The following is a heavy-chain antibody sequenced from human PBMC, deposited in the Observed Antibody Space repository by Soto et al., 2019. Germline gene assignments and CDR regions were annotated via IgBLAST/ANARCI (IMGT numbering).Heavy chain of an antibody. CDR2: IYYSGGT. D-gene: IGHD3-9*01. Sequence: QVQLQESGPGLVKPSQTLSLTCTVSGGSISSGGYYWSWIRQHPGKGLEWIGYIYYSGGTYYNPSLKSRVTISVDTSKNQFSLKLSSVTAADTAVYYCARTALRYFDPFVWFDPWGQGTLVTVSS. CDR3: ARTALRYFDPFVWFDP. CDR1: GGSISSGGYY. J-gene: IGHJ5*02. V-gene: IGHV4-31*03.